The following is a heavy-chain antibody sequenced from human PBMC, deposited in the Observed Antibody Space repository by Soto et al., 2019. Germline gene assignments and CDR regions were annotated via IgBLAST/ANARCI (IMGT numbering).Heavy chain of an antibody. D-gene: IGHD6-25*01. V-gene: IGHV3-30*18. CDR3: AKDLNSSEGY. CDR1: GVTFTNYA. CDR2: ISYHGTEK. J-gene: IGHJ4*02. Sequence: LRLSCAASGVTFTNYAMHWVRQAPGKGLEWVADISYHGTEKGYADSVKGRFTISRDNSRSTLYLQMNSLRAEDTAIYFCAKDLNSSEGYWGQGTLVTVSS.